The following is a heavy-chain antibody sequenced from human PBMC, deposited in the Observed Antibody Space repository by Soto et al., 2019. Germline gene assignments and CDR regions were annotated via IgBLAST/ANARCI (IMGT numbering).Heavy chain of an antibody. Sequence: GSLRLSCAASGFTFSSYGMHWVRQAPGKGLEWVAVIWYDGSNKYYADSVKGRFTISRDNSKNTLYLQMNSLRAEDTAVYYCARDYPLKEYSSSNVGYWGQGTLVTVSS. CDR3: ARDYPLKEYSSSNVGY. D-gene: IGHD6-6*01. J-gene: IGHJ4*02. CDR1: GFTFSSYG. V-gene: IGHV3-33*01. CDR2: IWYDGSNK.